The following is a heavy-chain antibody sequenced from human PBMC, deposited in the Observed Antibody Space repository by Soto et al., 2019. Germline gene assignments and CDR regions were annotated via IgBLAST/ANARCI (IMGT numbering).Heavy chain of an antibody. D-gene: IGHD5-18*01. CDR2: ISYDGSNK. CDR3: ARARSGYSYEPPDY. J-gene: IGHJ4*02. V-gene: IGHV3-30-3*01. CDR1: GFTFSSYA. Sequence: HPGGSLRLSCAASGFTFSSYAMHWVRQAPGKGLEWVAVISYDGSNKYYADSVKGRFTISRDNSKNTLYLQMNSLRAEDTAVYYCARARSGYSYEPPDYWGQGTLVTVSS.